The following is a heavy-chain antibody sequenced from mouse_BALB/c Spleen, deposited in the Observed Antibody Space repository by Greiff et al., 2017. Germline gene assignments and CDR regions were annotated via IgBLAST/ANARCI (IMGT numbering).Heavy chain of an antibody. CDR2: IYWDDDK. CDR3: ARSSYDYDVHYFDY. D-gene: IGHD2-4*01. Sequence: QVTLKVSGPGILQPSQTLSLTCSFSGFSLSTSGMGVSWIRQPSGKGLEWLAHIYWDDDKRYNPSLKSRLTISKDTSSNQVFLKITSVDTADTATYYCARSSYDYDVHYFDYWGQGTTLTVSS. J-gene: IGHJ2*01. CDR1: GFSLSTSGMG. V-gene: IGHV8-12*01.